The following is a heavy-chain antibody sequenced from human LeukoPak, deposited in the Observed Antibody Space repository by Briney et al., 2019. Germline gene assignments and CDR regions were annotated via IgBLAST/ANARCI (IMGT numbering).Heavy chain of an antibody. D-gene: IGHD6-19*01. Sequence: ASVKVSCKASGYTFSSYGISWVRQAPGQGLEWMGWISAYNGNTNYAQKLQGRVTMTTDTSTSTAYMELRSLRSDDTAVYYCARGGTGIAVAGPNDWFDPWGQGTLVTVSS. CDR3: ARGGTGIAVAGPNDWFDP. CDR1: GYTFSSYG. CDR2: ISAYNGNT. V-gene: IGHV1-18*01. J-gene: IGHJ5*02.